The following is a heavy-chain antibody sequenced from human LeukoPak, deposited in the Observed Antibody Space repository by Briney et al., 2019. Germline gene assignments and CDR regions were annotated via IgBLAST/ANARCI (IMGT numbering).Heavy chain of an antibody. Sequence: GRSLRLSCAASGFTFSSYGMHWVRQAPGKGLEWVAVISYDGSNKYYADSVKGRFTISRDNSKNTLYLQMNSLRAEDTAVYYCAKEIVAAAGEGFDYWGQGTLVTVSS. D-gene: IGHD6-13*01. CDR1: GFTFSSYG. J-gene: IGHJ4*02. CDR3: AKEIVAAAGEGFDY. CDR2: ISYDGSNK. V-gene: IGHV3-30*18.